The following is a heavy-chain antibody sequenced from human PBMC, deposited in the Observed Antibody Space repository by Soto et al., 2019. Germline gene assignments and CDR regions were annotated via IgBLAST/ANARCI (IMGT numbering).Heavy chain of an antibody. CDR2: INTYNGMT. CDR3: AKSPRGEMATD. D-gene: IGHD5-12*01. J-gene: IGHJ4*02. V-gene: IGHV1-18*01. Sequence: QVQLVQSGGEVKKPGASVTVSCKASGYTFINSHITWVRQAPGQGLEWMAWINTYNGMTDYAQRFQGRVTMTIDTSTSTAYMELRNLGSDDTAVYFCAKSPRGEMATDWGQGTLVTVSS. CDR1: GYTFINSH.